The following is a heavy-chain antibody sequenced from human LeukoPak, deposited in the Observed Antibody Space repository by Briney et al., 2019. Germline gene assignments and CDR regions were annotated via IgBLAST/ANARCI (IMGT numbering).Heavy chain of an antibody. V-gene: IGHV3-23*01. J-gene: IGHJ4*02. CDR1: GFTFSNYA. CDR3: AKDRGYGSGLYYGAYYFDY. CDR2: ITGSGGST. Sequence: GGSLRLSCAASGFTFSNYAMSRVRQAPGKGLEWVSSITGSGGSTYYADSVKGRFPISRDNSKNTLYLQMSSLRAEDTAVYYCAKDRGYGSGLYYGAYYFDYWGQGTLVTVSS. D-gene: IGHD3-10*01.